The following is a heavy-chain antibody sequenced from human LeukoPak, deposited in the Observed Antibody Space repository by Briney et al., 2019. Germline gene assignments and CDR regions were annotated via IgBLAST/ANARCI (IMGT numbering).Heavy chain of an antibody. CDR1: GFTFSSYW. Sequence: GGSLRLSCAASGFTFSSYWMSWVRQAPGKGLEWVANIKQDGSEKYYVDSVKGRFTISRDNAKNSLYLQMNSLRAEDTAVYYCARATYYYDSNLDAFDIWGQGTMVTVSS. CDR2: IKQDGSEK. J-gene: IGHJ3*02. V-gene: IGHV3-7*01. D-gene: IGHD3-22*01. CDR3: ARATYYYDSNLDAFDI.